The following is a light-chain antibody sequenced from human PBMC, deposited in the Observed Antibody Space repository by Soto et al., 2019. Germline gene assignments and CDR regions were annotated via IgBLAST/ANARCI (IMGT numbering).Light chain of an antibody. Sequence: DIQLTQSPSFLSASVGDRVTITCRATQGISTYLAWYQQKPGKAPKLLIYAPSTLQSGVPSRFSGSGSGTDFTLTISSLQPEDCATYYCQQLKSYPLTFGGGTKVEI. CDR3: QQLKSYPLT. V-gene: IGKV1-9*01. CDR2: APS. CDR1: QGISTY. J-gene: IGKJ4*01.